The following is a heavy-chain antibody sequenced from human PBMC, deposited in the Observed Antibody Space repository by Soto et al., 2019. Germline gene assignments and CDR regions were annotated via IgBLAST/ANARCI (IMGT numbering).Heavy chain of an antibody. D-gene: IGHD4-4*01. V-gene: IGHV3-23*01. Sequence: GGSLRLSCAASGFTFSSYAMSWVRQAPGKGLEWVSAISGSGGSTYYADSVKGRFTISRDNSKSTLYLQMNSLRAEDTAVYYCAKDWGTVTILYYFDYWGQGTLVTVSS. CDR1: GFTFSSYA. CDR3: AKDWGTVTILYYFDY. CDR2: ISGSGGST. J-gene: IGHJ4*02.